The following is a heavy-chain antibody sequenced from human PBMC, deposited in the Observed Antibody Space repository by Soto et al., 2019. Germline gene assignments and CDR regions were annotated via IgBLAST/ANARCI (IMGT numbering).Heavy chain of an antibody. CDR2: VSPEAAIK. J-gene: IGHJ6*02. Sequence: GGSLRLACAASGFTFNKYEMHWVRQAPGKGLEWVAVVSPEAAIKIYSESVKGRFTVSRDNSKSTLYLQMDSLRPDDTAVYYCAIPPFQHHYYYGMDVWGQATTVTVSS. V-gene: IGHV3-30-3*01. D-gene: IGHD2-21*01. CDR3: AIPPFQHHYYYGMDV. CDR1: GFTFNKYE.